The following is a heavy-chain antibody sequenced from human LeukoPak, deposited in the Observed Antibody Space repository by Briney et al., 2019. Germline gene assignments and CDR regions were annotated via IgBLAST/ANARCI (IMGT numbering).Heavy chain of an antibody. J-gene: IGHJ4*02. CDR3: ARDLSTVTTLFDY. D-gene: IGHD4-17*01. V-gene: IGHV3-48*03. Sequence: GGSLRLSCAASGFSFNSYEMNWVRQAPGKGLEWVSYISSSGSTIYYADSVKGRFTISRDNAKNSLYLQMNSLRAEDTAVYYCARDLSTVTTLFDYWGQGTLVTVSS. CDR2: ISSSGSTI. CDR1: GFSFNSYE.